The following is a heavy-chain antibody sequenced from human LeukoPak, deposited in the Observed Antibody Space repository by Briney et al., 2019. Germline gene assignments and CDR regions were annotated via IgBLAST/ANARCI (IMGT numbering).Heavy chain of an antibody. D-gene: IGHD6-19*01. CDR3: ARAIKIAVAGTRYYYYGMDV. Sequence: GGSLRLSCAASGFTFSSNSMNWVRQAPGKGLEWVSSISSSSSYIYYADSVKGRFTISRDNAKNSLYLQMNSLRAEDTAVYYCARAIKIAVAGTRYYYYGMDVWGQGTTVTVSS. V-gene: IGHV3-21*01. J-gene: IGHJ6*02. CDR2: ISSSSSYI. CDR1: GFTFSSNS.